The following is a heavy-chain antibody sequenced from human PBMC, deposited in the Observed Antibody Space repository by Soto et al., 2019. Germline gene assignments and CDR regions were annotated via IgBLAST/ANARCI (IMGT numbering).Heavy chain of an antibody. CDR1: GGSFSGYY. Sequence: SETLSLTCAVYGGSFSGYYWSWIRQPPGKGLEWIGEINHSGSTNYNPSLKSRVTISVDTSKNQFSLKLSSVTAADTAVYYCARRGIAVAAEYWGQGTLVTVSS. CDR2: INHSGST. D-gene: IGHD6-19*01. J-gene: IGHJ4*02. CDR3: ARRGIAVAAEY. V-gene: IGHV4-34*01.